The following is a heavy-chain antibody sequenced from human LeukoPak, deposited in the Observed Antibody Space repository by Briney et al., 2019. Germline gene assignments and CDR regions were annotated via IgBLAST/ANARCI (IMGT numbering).Heavy chain of an antibody. CDR2: INQSGST. J-gene: IGHJ4*02. Sequence: SETLSLTCVVYGESFSGYYWSWIRQPPGKGLEWIGEINQSGSTNYSPSLKSRVTISVDTSKNQFSLKLSSVTAADTAVYYCARLQRPAAQYTEDWGQGTLVTVSS. V-gene: IGHV4-34*01. CDR1: GESFSGYY. CDR3: ARLQRPAAQYTED. D-gene: IGHD6-13*01.